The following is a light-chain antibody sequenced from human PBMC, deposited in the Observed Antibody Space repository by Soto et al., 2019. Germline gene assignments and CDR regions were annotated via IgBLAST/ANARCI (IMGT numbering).Light chain of an antibody. CDR2: DAS. Sequence: IVMTQSPATLSVSPGERATLSCSASQSVSNNLAWYQQKPGQAPRLLIYDASTRATGIPARFSVSGSGTEFTLTISGLHSEDFAVYYCQQYNNWTPWTFGQGTKVEI. CDR1: QSVSNN. J-gene: IGKJ1*01. V-gene: IGKV3-15*01. CDR3: QQYNNWTPWT.